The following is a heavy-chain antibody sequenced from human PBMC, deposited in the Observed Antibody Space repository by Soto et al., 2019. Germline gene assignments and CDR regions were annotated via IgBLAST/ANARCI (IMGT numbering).Heavy chain of an antibody. CDR1: GYTFTGYY. CDR2: IYPGDSDT. Sequence: KVSCKASGYTFTGYYMHWVRQAPGQGLEWMGIIYPGDSDTRCNPSFQGQVTISADKSISTAYLQWSSLKASDTAMYYCARSQPAAIFYYMDVWGKGTTVTVSS. D-gene: IGHD2-2*01. J-gene: IGHJ6*03. V-gene: IGHV5-51*01. CDR3: ARSQPAAIFYYMDV.